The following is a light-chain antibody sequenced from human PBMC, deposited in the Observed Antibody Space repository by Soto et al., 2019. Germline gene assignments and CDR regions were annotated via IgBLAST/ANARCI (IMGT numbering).Light chain of an antibody. CDR1: SSNIGSNH. V-gene: IGLV1-47*01. Sequence: QSALTQPPSASETPGQRVTISCSGRSSNIGSNHVYWYQHLPGTAPTLLIYRNYLRPSGVPDRCSASKSATSASLAISGLRSDDEADYYSGAWDVSLSGWVFGGGTKLTVL. J-gene: IGLJ3*02. CDR3: GAWDVSLSGWV. CDR2: RNY.